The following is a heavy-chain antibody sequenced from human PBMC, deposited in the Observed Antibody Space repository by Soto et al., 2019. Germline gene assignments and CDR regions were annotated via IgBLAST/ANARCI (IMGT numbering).Heavy chain of an antibody. V-gene: IGHV1-2*04. D-gene: IGHD6-6*01. Sequence: SSAKFCWKEPADTLTSIQRHWVRQAPGHGLEWMGRINPNGGGTNYAQKFEGWVTMTTDTSISTAYMELSRLNFDDTAVYYCARGEQLVHLDSRGQGTLVNVSS. CDR1: ADTLTSIQ. CDR2: INPNGGGT. J-gene: IGHJ5*01. CDR3: ARGEQLVHLDS.